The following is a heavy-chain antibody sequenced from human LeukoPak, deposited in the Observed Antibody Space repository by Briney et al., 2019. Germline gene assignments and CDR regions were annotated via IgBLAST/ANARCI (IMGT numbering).Heavy chain of an antibody. CDR1: NFTFSDYA. D-gene: IGHD3-22*01. CDR2: TSSSGTYI. J-gene: IGHJ5*02. CDR3: ARDLGQYYDTSDNWFDP. V-gene: IGHV3-21*01. Sequence: PGGSLRLSCVGSNFTFSDYAMNWVRQAPGKGLEWVSSTSSSGTYIYYEDSFKGRFTISRDNAKNTLNLQMNSLRAEDTAVYYCARDLGQYYDTSDNWFDPWGQGTLVTVSS.